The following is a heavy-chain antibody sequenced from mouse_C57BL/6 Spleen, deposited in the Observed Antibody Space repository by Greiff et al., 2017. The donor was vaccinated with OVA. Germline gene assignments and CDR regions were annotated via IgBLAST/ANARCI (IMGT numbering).Heavy chain of an antibody. V-gene: IGHV1-53*01. CDR1: GYTFTSYW. D-gene: IGHD1-1*01. J-gene: IGHJ1*03. CDR2: INPSNGGT. Sequence: QVQLQQPGTELVKPGASVKLSCKASGYTFTSYWMHWVKQRPGQGLEWIGNINPSNGGTNYNEKLKSKATLTVDKSSSTAYMQLSSLTSEDSAVYYCARDRYYGSSWYFDVWGTGTTVTVSS. CDR3: ARDRYYGSSWYFDV.